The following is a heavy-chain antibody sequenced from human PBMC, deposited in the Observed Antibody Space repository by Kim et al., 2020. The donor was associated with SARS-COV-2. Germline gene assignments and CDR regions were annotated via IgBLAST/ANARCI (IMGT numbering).Heavy chain of an antibody. J-gene: IGHJ4*02. CDR1: GGSISSGGYY. V-gene: IGHV4-31*03. D-gene: IGHD2-15*01. CDR2: IYYSGST. CDR3: ARTVVRLFDY. Sequence: SETLSLTCTVSGGSISSGGYYWSWIRQHPGKGLEWIGYIYYSGSTYYNPSLKSRVTISVDTSKNQFSLKLSSVTAADTAVYYCARTVVRLFDYWGQGTLVTVSS.